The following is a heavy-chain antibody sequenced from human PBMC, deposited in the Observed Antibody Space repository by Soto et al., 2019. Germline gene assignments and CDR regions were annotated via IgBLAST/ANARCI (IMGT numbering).Heavy chain of an antibody. V-gene: IGHV1-69*01. CDR2: IIPIFGTA. CDR1: GGTFSSYA. CDR3: ARFSTVTNGYYYYGMDV. J-gene: IGHJ6*02. D-gene: IGHD4-4*01. Sequence: QVQLVQSGAEVKKPGSSVKVSCKASGGTFSSYAISWVRQAPGQGLEWMGGIIPIFGTANYAQKFQGRVTITADEYTSTAYMELSSLRSEDTAVYYCARFSTVTNGYYYYGMDVWGQGTTVTVSS.